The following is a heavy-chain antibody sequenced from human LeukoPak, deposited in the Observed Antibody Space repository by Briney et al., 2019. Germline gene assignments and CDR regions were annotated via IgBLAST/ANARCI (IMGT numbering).Heavy chain of an antibody. V-gene: IGHV4-59*01. CDR1: GGSISSYY. J-gene: IGHJ4*02. Sequence: PSETLSLTCTVSGGSISSYYWSWIRQPPGKGLEWIGYIYYSGSTNYNPSLKSRVTISVDTSKNQFSLKLGSVTAADTAVYYCASGYSYGPPGVFDYWGQGTLVTVSS. CDR3: ASGYSYGPPGVFDY. CDR2: IYYSGST. D-gene: IGHD5-18*01.